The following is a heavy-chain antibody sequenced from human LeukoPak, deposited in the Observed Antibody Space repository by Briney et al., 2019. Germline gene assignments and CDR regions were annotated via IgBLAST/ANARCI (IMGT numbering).Heavy chain of an antibody. CDR2: IKSIKDGGTT. CDR1: GISFNTAW. V-gene: IGHV3-15*01. D-gene: IGHD6-6*01. Sequence: GGSLRLSCAASGISFNTAWMSWVRQAPGKGLERVGRIKSIKDGGTTDYTAPVMGRFTISRDASKTTLYLQMNSLKIEDTAVYYCTTDLGIADRPLFDFWGQGTLVRVSS. J-gene: IGHJ4*02. CDR3: TTDLGIADRPLFDF.